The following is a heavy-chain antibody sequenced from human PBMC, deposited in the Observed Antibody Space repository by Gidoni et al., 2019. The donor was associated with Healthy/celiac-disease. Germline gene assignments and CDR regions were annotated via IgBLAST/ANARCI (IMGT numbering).Heavy chain of an antibody. CDR1: GFTFSSYA. CDR2: MSGRGGST. D-gene: IGHD2-21*02. Sequence: EVQLLESGGGLVQPGGSLRLSCAAPGFTFSSYAMSWVRQAPGKGLGGVSAMSGRGGSTYYADSVKGRFTISRDNSKNTLYLQMNSLRAEDTAVYYCAKVSGLASYCGGDCFLYYFDYWGQGTLVTVSS. V-gene: IGHV3-23*01. J-gene: IGHJ4*02. CDR3: AKVSGLASYCGGDCFLYYFDY.